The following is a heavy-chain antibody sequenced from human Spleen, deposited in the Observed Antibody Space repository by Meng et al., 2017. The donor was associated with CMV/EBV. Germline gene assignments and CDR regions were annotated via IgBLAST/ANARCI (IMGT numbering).Heavy chain of an antibody. CDR2: IYSGGSST. Sequence: AASGFTFSSYAMSWVRQAPGKGLEWVSVIYSGGSSTYYADSVKGRFTISRDNSKNTLYLQMNSLRAEDTAVYYCAKSASSGWYRVDYWGQGTLVTVSS. CDR1: GFTFSSYA. CDR3: AKSASSGWYRVDY. J-gene: IGHJ4*02. V-gene: IGHV3-23*03. D-gene: IGHD6-19*01.